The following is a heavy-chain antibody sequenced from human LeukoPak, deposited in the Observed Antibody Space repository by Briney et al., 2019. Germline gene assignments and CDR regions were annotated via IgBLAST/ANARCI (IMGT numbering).Heavy chain of an antibody. V-gene: IGHV3-21*01. Sequence: GGSLRLSCAASGFTFDYYSMNWVRQAPGEGLEWVSFTTMGGSTYYADSVKGRFTISRDNAKNSLYLQMNSLRAEDRAVYYCTRDSCSGGSCDSGGMDVWGQGTTVTVSS. J-gene: IGHJ6*02. D-gene: IGHD2-15*01. CDR2: TTMGGST. CDR1: GFTFDYYS. CDR3: TRDSCSGGSCDSGGMDV.